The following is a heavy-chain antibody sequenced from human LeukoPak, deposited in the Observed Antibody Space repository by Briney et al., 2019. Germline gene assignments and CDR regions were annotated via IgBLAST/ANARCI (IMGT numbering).Heavy chain of an antibody. V-gene: IGHV1-2*02. CDR1: GYTFTGYC. CDR2: INPNSDGT. D-gene: IGHD3-10*02. CDR3: ARDLNVYPYYFDF. J-gene: IGHJ4*02. Sequence: ASVKVSCKASGYTFTGYCIHWVRQAPGQGLEWMGWINPNSDGTNYAQKFQGRVTMTSDTSISTAYMELSRLRSDDTAFYYCARDLNVYPYYFDFWGQGTLVTVSS.